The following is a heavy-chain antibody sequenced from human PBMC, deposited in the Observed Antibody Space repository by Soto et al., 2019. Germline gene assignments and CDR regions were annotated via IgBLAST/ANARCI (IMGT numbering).Heavy chain of an antibody. Sequence: QVQLVQSGAEVKKPGASVKVSCKAPGYTFTNSAISWVRQAPGQGLGWLGWISAYNGTTNYAQPLEGRVTMTTDTTTSTAYMELRSLRSDDTAVYYCAREVPPIDYGGQGTLVTVSS. J-gene: IGHJ4*02. D-gene: IGHD2-2*01. V-gene: IGHV1-18*01. CDR1: GYTFTNSA. CDR3: AREVPPIDY. CDR2: ISAYNGTT.